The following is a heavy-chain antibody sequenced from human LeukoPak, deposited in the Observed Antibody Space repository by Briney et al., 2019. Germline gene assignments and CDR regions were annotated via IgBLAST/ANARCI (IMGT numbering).Heavy chain of an antibody. Sequence: GGSLRLACAASGFTFSSYVMYWVRQAPGKGLEYVSSISSNGGSTYYANSVKGRFTISRDNSKNTLYLQMGSLRAEDMAVYYCARGGQSKYDSSGYLNYFDYWGQGTLVTVSS. CDR2: ISSNGGST. D-gene: IGHD3-22*01. V-gene: IGHV3-64*01. J-gene: IGHJ4*02. CDR3: ARGGQSKYDSSGYLNYFDY. CDR1: GFTFSSYV.